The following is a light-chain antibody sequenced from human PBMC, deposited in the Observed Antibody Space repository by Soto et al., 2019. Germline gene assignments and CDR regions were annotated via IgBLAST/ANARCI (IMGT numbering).Light chain of an antibody. CDR2: DVT. CDR1: SSDVGGYNY. V-gene: IGLV2-11*01. J-gene: IGLJ1*01. CDR3: CSYAGNSWV. Sequence: QSALTQARSLSGSPGQSVTISCIGTSSDVGGYNYVSWYQQHSGKPPKVMIFDVTKRPSGVPDRFSGSKSGNTASLTISGLQAEDEADYYCCSYAGNSWVFGIGTKVTVL.